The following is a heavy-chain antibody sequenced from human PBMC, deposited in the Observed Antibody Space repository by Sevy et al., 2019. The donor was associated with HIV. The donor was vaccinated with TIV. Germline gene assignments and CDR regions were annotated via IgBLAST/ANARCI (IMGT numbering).Heavy chain of an antibody. CDR2: ISYDGSNK. Sequence: GGSLRLSCAASGFTFSSYAMHWVRQAPGKGLEWVAVISYDGSNKYYADSVKGRFTISRDNSKNTLYLQMNSLRAEDTAVYYCAGARAGNIAVGEGPYWGQGTLVTVSS. CDR1: GFTFSSYA. J-gene: IGHJ4*02. D-gene: IGHD6-19*01. CDR3: AGARAGNIAVGEGPY. V-gene: IGHV3-30-3*01.